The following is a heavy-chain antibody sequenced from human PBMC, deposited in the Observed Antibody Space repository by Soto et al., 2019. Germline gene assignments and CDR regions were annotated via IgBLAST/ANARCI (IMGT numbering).Heavy chain of an antibody. CDR1: GGSFSGYY. CDR2: INHSGST. Sequence: SETLSLTCAVYGGSFSGYYWSWIRQPPGKGLEWIGEINHSGSTNYNPSLKSRVTISVDTSKNQFSLKLSSVTAADTAVYYCARGVRVSVGAFDIWGQGTMVT. J-gene: IGHJ3*02. CDR3: ARGVRVSVGAFDI. D-gene: IGHD1-26*01. V-gene: IGHV4-34*01.